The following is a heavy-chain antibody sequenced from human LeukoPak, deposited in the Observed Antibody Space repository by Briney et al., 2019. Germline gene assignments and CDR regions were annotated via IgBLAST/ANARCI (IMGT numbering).Heavy chain of an antibody. CDR2: ISWNSGSI. CDR3: ARDYYYYDSGSFYTNIAN. Sequence: GGSLRLSCAASGFTFDDYAMHWVRQAPGKGLECVSGISWNSGSIGYADSVKGRFTISRDNAKSSLFLQMNSLRAEDTAVYYCARDYYYYDSGSFYTNIANWGQGTLVTVSS. J-gene: IGHJ4*02. D-gene: IGHD3-10*01. V-gene: IGHV3-9*01. CDR1: GFTFDDYA.